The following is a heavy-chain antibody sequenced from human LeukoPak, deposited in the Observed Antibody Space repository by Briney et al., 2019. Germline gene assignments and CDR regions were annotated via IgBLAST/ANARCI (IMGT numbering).Heavy chain of an antibody. D-gene: IGHD3-10*01. J-gene: IGHJ6*03. V-gene: IGHV1-8*01. CDR3: AIRYGSGEKYYYYYYMDV. CDR1: GYTFTSYD. Sequence: GASVKVSCKASGYTFTSYDINWVRQATGQGLEWRGWMNPNSGNTGYAQKFQGRVTMTRNTSISTAHMELSSLRSEATAVYYCAIRYGSGEKYYYYYYMDVWGKGTTVTVSS. CDR2: MNPNSGNT.